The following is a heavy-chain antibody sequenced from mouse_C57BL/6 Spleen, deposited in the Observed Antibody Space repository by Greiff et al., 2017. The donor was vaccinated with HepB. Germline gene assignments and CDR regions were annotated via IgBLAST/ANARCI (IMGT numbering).Heavy chain of an antibody. Sequence: QVQLQQPGAELVMPGASVKLSCKASGYTFTSYWMHWVKQRPGQGLEWIGEIDPSDSYTNYNQKFKGKSTLTVDKSSSTAYMQLSSLTSEDSAVYYCATYYYGSSRDAMDYWGQGTSVTVSS. CDR1: GYTFTSYW. CDR2: IDPSDSYT. CDR3: ATYYYGSSRDAMDY. J-gene: IGHJ4*01. D-gene: IGHD1-1*01. V-gene: IGHV1-69*01.